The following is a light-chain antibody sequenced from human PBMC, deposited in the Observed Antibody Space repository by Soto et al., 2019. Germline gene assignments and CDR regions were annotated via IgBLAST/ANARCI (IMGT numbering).Light chain of an antibody. CDR1: SSDVGGYNY. V-gene: IGLV2-14*01. J-gene: IGLJ1*01. Sequence: QSVLTQPASVSGSPGQSITISCTGTSSDVGGYNYVSWYQQHPGKAPKLMIYDVSNRPSGVSNRFSGSKSGNTASLTISGLQAEDEADYYCSSYTSSSTSFGTGTEVTVL. CDR3: SSYTSSSTS. CDR2: DVS.